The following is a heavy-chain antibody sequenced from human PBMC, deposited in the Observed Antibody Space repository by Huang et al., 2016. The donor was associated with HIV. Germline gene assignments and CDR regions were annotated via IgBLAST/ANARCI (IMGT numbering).Heavy chain of an antibody. D-gene: IGHD1-1*01. J-gene: IGHJ3*02. CDR2: IFPLCSVT. Sequence: VQLVQSGAEVRRPGSSVRVSCKAAGGSFNSLAFNWVRQAPGQGLEDMGGIFPLCSVTNYAERFQNRLTISADKSTNTVYMELRSLRSEDTGVFYCAREGQTWYGKPIAAFEIWGQGTTVIVSS. CDR3: AREGQTWYGKPIAAFEI. V-gene: IGHV1-69*10. CDR1: GGSFNSLA.